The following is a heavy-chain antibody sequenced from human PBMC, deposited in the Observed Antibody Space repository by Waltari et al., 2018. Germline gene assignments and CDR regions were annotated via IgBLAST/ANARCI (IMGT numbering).Heavy chain of an antibody. CDR2: ITSDGTDT. D-gene: IGHD1-1*01. CDR1: GFTFNTFD. V-gene: IGHV3-23*01. Sequence: EVHLLESGGGLVQPGGSLSLSCIASGFTFNTFDFGWVRQASGKGLEWVAHITSDGTDTYYADSVKGRFTVSRDDSRKTLFLHMSSLRAADTALYYCVKALFASGMKYGVDVWGQGTRVTVSS. J-gene: IGHJ6*02. CDR3: VKALFASGMKYGVDV.